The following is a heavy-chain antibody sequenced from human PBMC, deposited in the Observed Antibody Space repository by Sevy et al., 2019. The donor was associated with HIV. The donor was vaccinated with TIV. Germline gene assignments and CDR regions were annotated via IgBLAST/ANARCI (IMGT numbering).Heavy chain of an antibody. CDR1: GDSINTYY. CDR2: VSHSGNT. Sequence: SETLSLTCTVSGDSINTYYWSWIRQPPGKGLEWIGYVSHSGNTNYSPSLKSRVSMSVETSTNQFSLKEKSVTAADPAVYDCARLRWDRVVVPGATAGCYFDSRGQGTLVTVSS. CDR3: ARLRWDRVVVPGATAGCYFDS. J-gene: IGHJ4*02. D-gene: IGHD2-2*01. V-gene: IGHV4-59*08.